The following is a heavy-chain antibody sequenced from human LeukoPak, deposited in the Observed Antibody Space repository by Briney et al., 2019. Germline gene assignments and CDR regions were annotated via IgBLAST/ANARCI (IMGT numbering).Heavy chain of an antibody. D-gene: IGHD2/OR15-2a*01. Sequence: GGSLRLSCAASGFTFSDYYMSWIRQATGKGLECVSYISSSGNTTYYSDSVRGRFTISRDNAKNSLHLQMNSLRAEDTAVYYFAKDLYYFDYWGQGTLVTVSS. CDR2: ISSSGNTT. J-gene: IGHJ4*02. CDR3: AKDLYYFDY. CDR1: GFTFSDYY. V-gene: IGHV3-11*01.